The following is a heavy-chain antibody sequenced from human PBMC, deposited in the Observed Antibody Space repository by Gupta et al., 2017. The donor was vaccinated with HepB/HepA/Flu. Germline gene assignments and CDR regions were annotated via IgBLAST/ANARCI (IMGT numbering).Heavy chain of an antibody. V-gene: IGHV3-21*01. CDR1: GFTFSSYS. CDR3: ARDFCSSTSCYLCDY. D-gene: IGHD2-2*01. J-gene: IGHJ4*02. CDR2: ISSSSSYI. Sequence: VQLVESGGGLVKPGGSLRLSCAASGFTFSSYSMNWVRQAPGKGLEWVSSISSSSSYIYYADSVKGRFTISRDNAKNSLYLQMNSRRAEDTAVYYCARDFCSSTSCYLCDYWGQGTLVTVSS.